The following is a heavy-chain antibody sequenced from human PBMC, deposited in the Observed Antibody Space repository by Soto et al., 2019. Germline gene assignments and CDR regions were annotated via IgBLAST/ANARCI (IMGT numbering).Heavy chain of an antibody. CDR2: INHSGNT. Sequence: QVRLQLWGAGLLKPSESLSLTCAVYGGSFSDFYWTWIRQLPGKGLEWIGEINHSGNTNYNPSLKSRVAISVDTSKNPFSLYLGSVTAADTAVYYCGPRGAVADPRGYWGQGTLVTVSS. CDR1: GGSFSDFY. CDR3: GPRGAVADPRGY. V-gene: IGHV4-34*01. J-gene: IGHJ4*02. D-gene: IGHD6-19*01.